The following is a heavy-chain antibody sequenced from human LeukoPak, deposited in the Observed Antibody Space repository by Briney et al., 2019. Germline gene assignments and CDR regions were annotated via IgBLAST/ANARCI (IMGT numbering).Heavy chain of an antibody. CDR1: GFAFSSYG. D-gene: IGHD3-22*01. Sequence: GRSLRLSCAASGFAFSSYGMHWVRKCPGKGLEWVAVISYDGSNKYYADSVKGRFTISRDNSKNTLYLQMNSLRAEDTAVYYCAKDPSEGYYYDSSGYYDYWGQGTLVTVSS. CDR2: ISYDGSNK. J-gene: IGHJ4*02. V-gene: IGHV3-30*18. CDR3: AKDPSEGYYYDSSGYYDY.